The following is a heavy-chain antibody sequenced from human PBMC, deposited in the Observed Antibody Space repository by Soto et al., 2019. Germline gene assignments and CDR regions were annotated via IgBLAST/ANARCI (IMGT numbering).Heavy chain of an antibody. CDR2: IYYSGST. CDR3: ARDLRLDS. Sequence: SETLSLTCTVSGGSISSGGYYCNWIRQHPGKGLEWIAYIYYSGSTYYNPSLKSRVTISIDTSKNQFSLILSSVTAADTAVYYCARDLRLDSWGPGTLVTVSS. J-gene: IGHJ4*02. CDR1: GGSISSGGYY. V-gene: IGHV4-31*03. D-gene: IGHD2-21*02.